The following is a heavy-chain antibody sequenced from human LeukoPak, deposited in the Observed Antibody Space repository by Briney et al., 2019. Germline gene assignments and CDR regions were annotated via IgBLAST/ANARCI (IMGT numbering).Heavy chain of an antibody. D-gene: IGHD6-13*01. CDR2: IWFDGSNK. Sequence: PGRSLRLPCAASGFTFSSYAMHWVRQAPGKGLEWVAVIWFDGSNKNYADSVKGRFTISRDNSENTLYLQMNSVRAEDTAVYYCARGFDGLAAAGPVDHWGQGTLVTVSS. V-gene: IGHV3-33*01. CDR3: ARGFDGLAAAGPVDH. J-gene: IGHJ4*02. CDR1: GFTFSSYA.